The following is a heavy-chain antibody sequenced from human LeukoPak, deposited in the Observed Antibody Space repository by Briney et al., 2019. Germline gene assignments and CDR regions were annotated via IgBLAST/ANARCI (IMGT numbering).Heavy chain of an antibody. D-gene: IGHD3-22*01. V-gene: IGHV4-39*01. CDR3: GAYYYDSSGYYTLDY. J-gene: IGHJ4*02. CDR2: IYYSKNT. CDR1: GGSISSSSAY. Sequence: PSETLSLTCTVSGGSISSSSAYWGWIRQPPGKGLEWIGSIYYSKNTYYNPSLKSRVTISADTSKNQFSLTLGSVSATDTAVYYCGAYYYDSSGYYTLDYWGQGTLVTVSS.